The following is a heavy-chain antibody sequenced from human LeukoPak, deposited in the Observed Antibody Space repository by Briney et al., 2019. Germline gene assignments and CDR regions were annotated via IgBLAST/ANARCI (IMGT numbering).Heavy chain of an antibody. CDR2: ISYDGSNK. CDR3: AKDVHSSSWPYYFDY. J-gene: IGHJ4*02. D-gene: IGHD6-13*01. CDR1: GFTFSSYA. V-gene: IGHV3-30*04. Sequence: GGSLRLSRAASGFTFSSYAMHWVRQAPGKGLEWVAVISYDGSNKYYADSVKGRFTISRDNSKNTLYLQMNSLRAEDTAVYYCAKDVHSSSWPYYFDYWGQGTLVTVSS.